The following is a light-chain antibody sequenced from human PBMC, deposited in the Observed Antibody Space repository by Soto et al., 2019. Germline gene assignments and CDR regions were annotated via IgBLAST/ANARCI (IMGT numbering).Light chain of an antibody. CDR3: SSYTSSSTLGV. V-gene: IGLV2-14*01. J-gene: IGLJ1*01. CDR2: EVS. CDR1: SSDVGGYNY. Sequence: QSALTQPASVSGSPGQSITISCTGTSSDVGGYNYVSWYQQHPSKAPKLMIYEVSNRPSGVSNRFSGSKSGNTASLTISGLQAEDEADYYCSSYTSSSTLGVFGTGTKLTVL.